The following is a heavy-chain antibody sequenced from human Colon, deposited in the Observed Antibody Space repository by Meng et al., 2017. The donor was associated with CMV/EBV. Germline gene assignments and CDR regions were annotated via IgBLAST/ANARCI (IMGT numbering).Heavy chain of an antibody. D-gene: IGHD2-2*01. CDR2: INHRGTT. V-gene: IGHV4-34*04. CDR3: VRDRYSGYCYSSSGQGVYYGMDV. CDR1: GASLSDYF. J-gene: IGHJ6*02. Sequence: SETLSLTCVVDGASLSDYFWSWIRQSPGKGLEWVGEINHRGTTNVNPSLRSRATVSRDTSKNQFSLRLTSVTAADTAVYYCVRDRYSGYCYSSSGQGVYYGMDVWGQGTAVTVSS.